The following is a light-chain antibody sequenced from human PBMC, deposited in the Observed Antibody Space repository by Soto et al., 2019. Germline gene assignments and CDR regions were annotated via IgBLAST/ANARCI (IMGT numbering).Light chain of an antibody. J-gene: IGKJ1*01. CDR3: QQYNSLGT. CDR1: QSISSW. Sequence: DIHITQSPSTLSASVGDRVTITCRASQSISSWLAWYQQKPGKAPKLLIYDASSLESGVPSRFSGSGSGTEFTLTISSLQPDDFATYYCQQYNSLGTFGQGTKVDIK. CDR2: DAS. V-gene: IGKV1-5*01.